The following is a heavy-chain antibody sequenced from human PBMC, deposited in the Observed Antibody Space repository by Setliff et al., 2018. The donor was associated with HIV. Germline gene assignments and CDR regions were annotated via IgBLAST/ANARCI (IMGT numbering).Heavy chain of an antibody. J-gene: IGHJ4*02. CDR1: GVSVGSGDYY. CDR2: IFHSGDT. V-gene: IGHV4-31*03. CDR3: ATRPRIAARPFDY. D-gene: IGHD6-6*01. Sequence: SLTCSVSGVSVGSGDYYWHWIRQHPEKALEWIGYIFHSGDTYYNPSLKSRISMSVDTSKNQSSLELTSLTAADTAVYYCATRPRIAARPFDYWGQGMLVTVSS.